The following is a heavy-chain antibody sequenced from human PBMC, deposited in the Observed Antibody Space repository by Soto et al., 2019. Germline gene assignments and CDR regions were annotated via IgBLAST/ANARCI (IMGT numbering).Heavy chain of an antibody. Sequence: SETLSLTCTVSGGSISSYYWSWIRQTPGKGLEWIGYIYYSGSTNYNPSLKSRVTISVDTSKNQFSLKLSSVTAADTAVYHCARHPGTDCSGGSCYHGSWFDPWGQGTLVTVSS. D-gene: IGHD2-15*01. CDR3: ARHPGTDCSGGSCYHGSWFDP. CDR1: GGSISSYY. V-gene: IGHV4-59*08. CDR2: IYYSGST. J-gene: IGHJ5*02.